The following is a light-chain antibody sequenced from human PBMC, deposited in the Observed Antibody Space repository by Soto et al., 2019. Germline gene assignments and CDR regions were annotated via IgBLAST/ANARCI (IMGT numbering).Light chain of an antibody. CDR1: SSDVGAYDY. V-gene: IGLV2-8*01. J-gene: IGLJ3*02. Sequence: SALTQPPSASGSLGQSVTIPCTGTSSDVGAYDYVSWYQQHPGKAPKLVIYGVTERPSGVPDRFSGSKSGNTASLTVSGLQSEDEADYYCSSYAGSSTWVFGGGTKLTVL. CDR2: GVT. CDR3: SSYAGSSTWV.